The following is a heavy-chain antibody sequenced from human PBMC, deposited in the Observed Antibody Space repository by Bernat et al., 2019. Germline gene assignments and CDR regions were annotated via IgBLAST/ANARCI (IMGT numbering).Heavy chain of an antibody. CDR3: ARDIRSSRYDY. CDR2: IWYDASKK. V-gene: IGHV3-33*01. D-gene: IGHD3-3*02. CDR1: GFTFRNYG. Sequence: QVQLVESGGGVVQPGRSLRLSCAASGFTFRNYGMHWVRQAPGKGLEWVAVIWYDASKKYYVDSVKGRFTISRDNSKNTLYLQLDSLRVEDTAVYYCARDIRSSRYDYWGQGTLVTVSS. J-gene: IGHJ4*02.